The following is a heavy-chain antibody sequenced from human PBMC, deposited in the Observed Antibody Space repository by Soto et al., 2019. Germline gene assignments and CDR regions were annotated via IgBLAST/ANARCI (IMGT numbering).Heavy chain of an antibody. CDR1: GGSISSGGYY. V-gene: IGHV4-31*03. Sequence: QVQLQESGPGLVKPSQTLSLTCTVSGGSISSGGYYWSWIRQHPGKGLEWIGYIYYSGSTYYNPSLKSGVTISVDTSKNQFSLKLSSVTAADTAVHYCARALPYCGGDCYSLKNLFYFDYWGQGTLVTVSS. CDR2: IYYSGST. D-gene: IGHD2-21*02. CDR3: ARALPYCGGDCYSLKNLFYFDY. J-gene: IGHJ4*02.